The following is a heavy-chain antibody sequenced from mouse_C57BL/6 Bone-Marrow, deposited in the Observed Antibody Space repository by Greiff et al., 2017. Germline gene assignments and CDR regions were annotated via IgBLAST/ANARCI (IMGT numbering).Heavy chain of an antibody. CDR1: GFSLTSYG. V-gene: IGHV2-9*01. Sequence: QVQLQESGPGLVAPSQSLSITCTASGFSLTSYGVDWVRQPPGQGLEWLGVIWGGGSTNYNSALMSRLSIRTDNSKSHVFLKMNSLQTDDTAMYYCAKDPLYYGKGDYAMDYWGQGTSVTVSA. CDR2: IWGGGST. CDR3: AKDPLYYGKGDYAMDY. D-gene: IGHD2-1*01. J-gene: IGHJ4*01.